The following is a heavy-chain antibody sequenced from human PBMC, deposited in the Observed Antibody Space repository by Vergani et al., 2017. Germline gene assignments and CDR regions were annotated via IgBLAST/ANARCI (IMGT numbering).Heavy chain of an antibody. CDR3: AKAVSIVVVTAPFDY. Sequence: VQLVESGGGLVKPGGSLRLSCAASGFTFSDYYMSWIRQAPGKGLEWVSAISARYPSTYYADSVKGRFTISRDNSKNMLYLQMNSLRAEDTAVYYCAKAVSIVVVTAPFDYWGPGTLVTVSS. J-gene: IGHJ4*02. V-gene: IGHV3-23*04. CDR1: GFTFSDYY. D-gene: IGHD2-21*02. CDR2: ISARYPST.